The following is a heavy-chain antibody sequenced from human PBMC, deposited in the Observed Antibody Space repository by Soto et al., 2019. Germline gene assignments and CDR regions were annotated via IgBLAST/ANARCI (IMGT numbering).Heavy chain of an antibody. D-gene: IGHD4-4*01. Sequence: QVQLQESGPGLVKPSETLSLTCTVSGGSVSSGSYYWSWIRQPPGKGLEWIGYIYYSGSTNYNPSLKTRVSISVHTSKHPFPLKLSSVTAADTSVYYCARDPKQFSIDYGGQGTLVTVSS. CDR1: GGSVSSGSYY. J-gene: IGHJ4*02. CDR3: ARDPKQFSIDY. V-gene: IGHV4-61*01. CDR2: IYYSGST.